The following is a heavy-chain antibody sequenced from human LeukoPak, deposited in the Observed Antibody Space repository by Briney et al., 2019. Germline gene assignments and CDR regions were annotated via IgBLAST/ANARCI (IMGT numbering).Heavy chain of an antibody. J-gene: IGHJ4*02. D-gene: IGHD3-10*01. Sequence: ASVKVSCKASGGTFSSYAISWVRQAPGQGLEWMGGVIPIFGTANYAQKFQGRVTITADESTSTAYMELSSLRSEDTAVYYCALRTGLWLYFDYWGQGTLVTVSS. CDR2: VIPIFGTA. CDR1: GGTFSSYA. V-gene: IGHV1-69*13. CDR3: ALRTGLWLYFDY.